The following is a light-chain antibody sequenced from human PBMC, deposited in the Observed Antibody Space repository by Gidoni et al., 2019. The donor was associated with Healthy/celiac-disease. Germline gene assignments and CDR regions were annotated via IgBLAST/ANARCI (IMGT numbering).Light chain of an antibody. CDR3: QQLNSYPLT. Sequence: DIQLTQSPSFLSASVGDRVTILCRASQGISSYLAWYQQKPGKAPKLLIYAASTLQSGVTSRFSGSGSGTEFTLTISSLQPEDFATYYCQQLNSYPLTFGGGTKVESK. V-gene: IGKV1-9*01. CDR2: AAS. CDR1: QGISSY. J-gene: IGKJ4*01.